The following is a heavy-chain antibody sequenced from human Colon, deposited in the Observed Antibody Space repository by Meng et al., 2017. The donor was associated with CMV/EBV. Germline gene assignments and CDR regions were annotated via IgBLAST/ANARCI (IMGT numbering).Heavy chain of an antibody. V-gene: IGHV4-59*01. Sequence: SETLSLTCTVSGGSISSYYWSWIRQTPGKGLEWIGYISYSGSTDYDPSLKSRVTISVDTSKNQFSLRLSSMTAADTAVYYCARRVVFGLVNLFGYWGQGTLVTVSS. CDR2: ISYSGST. J-gene: IGHJ4*02. CDR1: GGSISSYY. D-gene: IGHD3-3*01. CDR3: ARRVVFGLVNLFGY.